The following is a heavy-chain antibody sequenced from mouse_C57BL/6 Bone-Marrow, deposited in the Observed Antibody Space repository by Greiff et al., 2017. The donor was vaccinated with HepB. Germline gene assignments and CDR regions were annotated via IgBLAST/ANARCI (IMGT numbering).Heavy chain of an antibody. CDR3: ARPSVVPFAY. CDR1: GFTFSDYY. J-gene: IGHJ3*01. D-gene: IGHD1-1*01. CDR2: ISNGGGST. Sequence: EVQLQESGGGLVQPGGSLKLSCAASGFTFSDYYMYWVRQTPEKRLEWVAYISNGGGSTYYPDTVKGRFTISRDNAKNTLYLQMSRLKSEDTAMYYCARPSVVPFAYWGQGTLVTVSA. V-gene: IGHV5-12*01.